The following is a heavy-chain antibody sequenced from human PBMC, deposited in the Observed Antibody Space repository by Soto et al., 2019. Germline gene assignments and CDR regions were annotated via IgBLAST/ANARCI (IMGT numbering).Heavy chain of an antibody. CDR1: VGSFSGYY. D-gene: IGHD3-3*01. CDR2: INHSGST. CDR3: ASVGGRYYDFWSGYLV. J-gene: IGHJ4*02. V-gene: IGHV4-34*01. Sequence: NPSETLYLTCAVYVGSFSGYYWSWIRQPPGKGLEWIGEINHSGSTNYNPSLKSRVTISVDTSKNQFSLKLSSVTAADTAVYYCASVGGRYYDFWSGYLVWGQGTLVTVSS.